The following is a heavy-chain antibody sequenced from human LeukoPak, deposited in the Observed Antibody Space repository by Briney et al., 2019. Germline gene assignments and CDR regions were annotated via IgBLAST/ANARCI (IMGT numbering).Heavy chain of an antibody. D-gene: IGHD3-22*01. CDR1: GFTFSSYS. CDR2: ISSSSSYI. J-gene: IGHJ4*02. Sequence: GGSVRLSCAASGFTFSSYSMNWVRQAPGKGLEWVSSISSSSSYIYYADSVKGRFTISRDNAKNSLYLQMNSLRAEDTAVYYCASSRDPMIVVTAPFDYWGQGTLVTVSS. V-gene: IGHV3-21*01. CDR3: ASSRDPMIVVTAPFDY.